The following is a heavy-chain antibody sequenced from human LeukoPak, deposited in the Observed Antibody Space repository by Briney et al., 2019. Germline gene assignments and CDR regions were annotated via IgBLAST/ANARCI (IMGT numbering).Heavy chain of an antibody. V-gene: IGHV3-48*01. D-gene: IGHD3-10*01. CDR1: GFTFSSYS. Sequence: PGGSLRLSCAAYGFTFSSYSMNWVRQAPGQGLAWVSYISSSSSTIYYADSVKGRFTISRDNAKNSLYLQMNSLRAEDTAVYYCARDSPGGSAFDIWGQGTMVTVSS. CDR3: ARDSPGGSAFDI. J-gene: IGHJ3*02. CDR2: ISSSSSTI.